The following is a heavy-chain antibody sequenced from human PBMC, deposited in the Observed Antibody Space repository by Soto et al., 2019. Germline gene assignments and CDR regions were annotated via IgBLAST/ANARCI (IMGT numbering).Heavy chain of an antibody. CDR1: GCTFSSYA. V-gene: IGHV1-69*01. CDR2: IIPIFGTA. CDR3: AISPYDYGDYVRPDLDY. Sequence: QVQLVQSGAEVKKPGSSVKVSCKASGCTFSSYAISWVRQAPGQGLEWMGGIIPIFGTANYAQKFQGRVTITADESTSTAYMELSSLRSEDTAVYYCAISPYDYGDYVRPDLDYWGQGTLVTVSS. D-gene: IGHD4-17*01. J-gene: IGHJ4*02.